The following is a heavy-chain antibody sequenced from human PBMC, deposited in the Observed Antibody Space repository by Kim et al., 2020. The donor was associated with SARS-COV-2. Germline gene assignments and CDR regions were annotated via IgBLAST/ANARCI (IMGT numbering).Heavy chain of an antibody. Sequence: GGSLRLSCAASGFSFSASPMHWVRQASEKGLEWVGRITGKANNYATVYAESVTGRFTISRDDSKKTAYLQMNALKIQDTAVYSSTRLWG. J-gene: IGHJ6*01. V-gene: IGHV3-73*01. CDR2: ITGKANNYAT. CDR1: GFSFSASP. CDR3: TRL.